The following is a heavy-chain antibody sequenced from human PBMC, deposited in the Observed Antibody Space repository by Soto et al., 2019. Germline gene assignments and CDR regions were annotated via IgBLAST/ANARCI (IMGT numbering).Heavy chain of an antibody. D-gene: IGHD4-17*01. CDR3: ARTSDGDLDY. Sequence: PSETLSLTSTVSGGSISSYYWSWIRQPPGKGLDWIGYNYYSGSTNYNPSLKSRVTISVDTSKNQFSLKLSSVTAADTAVYYCARTSDGDLDYWGQGTLVTVSS. J-gene: IGHJ4*02. CDR1: GGSISSYY. CDR2: NYYSGST. V-gene: IGHV4-59*01.